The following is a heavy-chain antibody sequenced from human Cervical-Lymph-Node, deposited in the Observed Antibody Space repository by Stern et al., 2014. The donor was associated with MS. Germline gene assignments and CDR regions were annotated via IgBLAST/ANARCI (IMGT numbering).Heavy chain of an antibody. D-gene: IGHD3-22*01. V-gene: IGHV1-58*01. Sequence: QLLESGPEVKKPGTSVKVSCKASGFTFTSSAVQWVRQARGQRLEWIGWIVVGSGNTNCAQKFQERVTITRDMSTSTAYMELSSLRSEDTAVYYCAAEPMYYSDSVGAFDIWGQGTMVTVSS. J-gene: IGHJ3*02. CDR3: AAEPMYYSDSVGAFDI. CDR2: IVVGSGNT. CDR1: GFTFTSSA.